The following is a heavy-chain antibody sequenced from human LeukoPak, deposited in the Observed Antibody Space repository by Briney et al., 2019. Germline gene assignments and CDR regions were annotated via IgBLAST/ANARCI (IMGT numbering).Heavy chain of an antibody. V-gene: IGHV3-30*04. J-gene: IGHJ4*02. CDR2: ISYDGSNK. D-gene: IGHD2/OR15-2a*01. CDR1: GFTFSSYA. CDR3: AKVPLLG. Sequence: PGRSLRLSCAASGFTFSSYAMHWVRQAPGKGLEWVAVISYDGSNKYYADSVKGRFTISRDNSKNTLYLQMNSLRAEDTAVYYCAKVPLLGWGQGTLVTVSS.